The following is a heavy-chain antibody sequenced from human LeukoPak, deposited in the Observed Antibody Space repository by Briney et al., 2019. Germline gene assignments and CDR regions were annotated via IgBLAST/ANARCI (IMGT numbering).Heavy chain of an antibody. D-gene: IGHD3-10*01. V-gene: IGHV3-9*01. CDR3: AKDLESYDRGSRFDY. J-gene: IGHJ4*02. CDR2: ISWNSGSI. Sequence: GRSLRLSCAASGFTFDDYAMHWVRQAPGKGLEWVSGISWNSGSIGYADSVKGRFTISRDNAKNSLYLQMNSLRAEDTALYYCAKDLESYDRGSRFDYWGQGTLVTVSS. CDR1: GFTFDDYA.